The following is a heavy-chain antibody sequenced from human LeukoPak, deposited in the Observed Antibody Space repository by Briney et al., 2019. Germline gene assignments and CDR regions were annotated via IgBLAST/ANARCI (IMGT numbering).Heavy chain of an antibody. CDR2: IYTSGST. J-gene: IGHJ4*02. CDR1: GGSISSDSYY. CDR3: ARSYYYDSSGYDYFDY. V-gene: IGHV4-61*02. D-gene: IGHD3-22*01. Sequence: SETLSLTCLVSGGSISSDSYYWSWIRQPAGKGLEWIGLIYTSGSTNYNPSLKSRVTISVDTSKNQFSLKLSSVTAADTAVYYCARSYYYDSSGYDYFDYWGQGTLVTVSS.